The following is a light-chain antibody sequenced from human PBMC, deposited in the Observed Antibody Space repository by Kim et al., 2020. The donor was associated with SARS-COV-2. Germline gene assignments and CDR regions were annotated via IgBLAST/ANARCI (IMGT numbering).Light chain of an antibody. CDR1: SSDVGGYDW. V-gene: IGLV2-8*01. CDR2: DVS. J-gene: IGLJ1*01. CDR3: CSYAGDDKYV. Sequence: QPVLTQPPSASGSPGQSVTISCTGTSSDVGGYDWVSWYQQHPGKAPKLIISDVSKRPSGVPDRFSGSKSGNSASLTVSGLQAEDEADYYCCSYAGDDKYVFGTGTKVTVL.